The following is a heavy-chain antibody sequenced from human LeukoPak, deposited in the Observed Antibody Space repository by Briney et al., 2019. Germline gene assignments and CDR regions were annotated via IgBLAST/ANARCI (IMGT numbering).Heavy chain of an antibody. CDR2: IYYSGST. CDR1: GGSFSGYY. CDR3: ARSPLFDY. J-gene: IGHJ4*02. V-gene: IGHV4-34*01. Sequence: SETLSLTCAVYGGSFSGYYWWWIRQPPGKGLEWIGSIYYSGSTYYNPSLKSRVTISVDTSKNQFSLKLSSVTAADTAVYYCARSPLFDYWGQGTLVTVSS.